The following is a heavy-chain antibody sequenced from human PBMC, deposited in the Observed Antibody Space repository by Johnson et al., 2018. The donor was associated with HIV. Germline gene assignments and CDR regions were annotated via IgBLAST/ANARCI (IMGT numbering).Heavy chain of an antibody. J-gene: IGHJ3*02. CDR1: GFTFSNYW. V-gene: IGHV3-7*01. CDR3: AKDWSRTVGATLGPGAFDI. D-gene: IGHD1-26*01. CDR2: IKQDGSEK. Sequence: MMLVESGGGLVQPGGSLRLSCAASGFTFSNYWMSWVRQAPGKGLEWVANIKQDGSEKYYGDSVKGRFTISRDNSKNTLYLQMNSLRAEDTAVYYCAKDWSRTVGATLGPGAFDIWGQGTMVTVSS.